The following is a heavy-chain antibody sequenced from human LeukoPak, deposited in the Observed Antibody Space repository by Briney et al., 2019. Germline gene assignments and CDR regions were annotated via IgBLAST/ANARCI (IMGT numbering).Heavy chain of an antibody. V-gene: IGHV1-18*01. Sequence: VASVKVSCTASGYTFTSYGISWVRQAAGQGLEWMGWISAYNGNTNYAQKLQGRVTMTTDTSTSTAYMELRSLRSDDTAVYYCARDSGIGSSWYYYHCMDVWGQGTTVTVSS. CDR1: GYTFTSYG. CDR3: ARDSGIGSSWYYYHCMDV. CDR2: ISAYNGNT. J-gene: IGHJ6*02. D-gene: IGHD6-13*01.